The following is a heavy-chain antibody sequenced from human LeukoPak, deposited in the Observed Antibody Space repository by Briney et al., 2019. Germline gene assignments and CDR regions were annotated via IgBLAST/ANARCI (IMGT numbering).Heavy chain of an antibody. CDR1: GGSFSGYY. V-gene: IGHV4-34*01. J-gene: IGHJ6*03. Sequence: SGTLSLTCAVYGGSFSGYYWSWIRQPPGKGLEWIGEINHSGSTNYNPSLKSRVTISVDTSKNQFSLKLSSVTAADTAVYYCARGDGYYYDSSGSYYYYYMDVWGKGTTVTVSS. CDR3: ARGDGYYYDSSGSYYYYYMDV. CDR2: INHSGST. D-gene: IGHD3-22*01.